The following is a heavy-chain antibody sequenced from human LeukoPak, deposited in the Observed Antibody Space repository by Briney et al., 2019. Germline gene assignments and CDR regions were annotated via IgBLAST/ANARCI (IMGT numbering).Heavy chain of an antibody. CDR2: ISWNSGSI. Sequence: GGSLRLSCAASGFTFSDYYMSWIRQAPGKGLEWVSGISWNSGSIGYADSVKGRFTISRDNAKNSLYLQMNSLRAEDTALYYCAKTLWNEGNSFDYWGQGTLVTVSS. CDR1: GFTFSDYY. D-gene: IGHD1-1*01. CDR3: AKTLWNEGNSFDY. V-gene: IGHV3-9*01. J-gene: IGHJ4*02.